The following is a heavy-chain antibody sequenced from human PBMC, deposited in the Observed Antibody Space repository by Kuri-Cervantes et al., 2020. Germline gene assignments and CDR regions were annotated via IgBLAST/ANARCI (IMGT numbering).Heavy chain of an antibody. CDR1: GFTFSSYS. V-gene: IGHV3-21*04. Sequence: GGSLRLSCAASGFTFSSYSMNWVRQAPGKGLEWVSSISSSSSYIYYADSVKGRFTISRDNAKNSLYLQMNSLRAEDTAVYYCARAGYYDILTGYSANDYWGQGTLVTVSS. CDR2: ISSSSSYI. CDR3: ARAGYYDILTGYSANDY. J-gene: IGHJ4*02. D-gene: IGHD3-9*01.